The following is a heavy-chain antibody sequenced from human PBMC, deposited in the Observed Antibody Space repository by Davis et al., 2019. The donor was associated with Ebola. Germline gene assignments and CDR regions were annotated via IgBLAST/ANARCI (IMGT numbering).Heavy chain of an antibody. CDR1: GYTFTGYY. V-gene: IGHV1-2*02. Sequence: ASVKVTCKASGYTFTGYYIHWVRQAPGQGLEWMGWINSNSGGTNYAQRFQGRVTMTRDTSISTAYMELSRLTSDDTAVYYFARADYCSGGSCYFVGLDWFDPWGQGTLVTVSS. CDR3: ARADYCSGGSCYFVGLDWFDP. J-gene: IGHJ5*02. CDR2: INSNSGGT. D-gene: IGHD2-15*01.